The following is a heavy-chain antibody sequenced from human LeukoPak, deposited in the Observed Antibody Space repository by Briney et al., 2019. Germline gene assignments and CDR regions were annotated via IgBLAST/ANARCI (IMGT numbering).Heavy chain of an antibody. Sequence: GRSLRLSCVTSGFSFSSHAMHWVRQAPGKGLEWVAVISYDGSNKYYADSVKGRFTISRDNSKNTLYLQMNSLRAEDTAVYYCAEDLDVWGQGTTVTVSS. V-gene: IGHV3-30*04. CDR3: AEDLDV. CDR1: GFSFSSHA. J-gene: IGHJ6*02. CDR2: ISYDGSNK.